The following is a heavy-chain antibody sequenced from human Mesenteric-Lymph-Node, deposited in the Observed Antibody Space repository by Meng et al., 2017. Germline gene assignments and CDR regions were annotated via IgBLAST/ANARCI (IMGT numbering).Heavy chain of an antibody. D-gene: IGHD3-22*01. V-gene: IGHV1-46*01. J-gene: IGHJ4*01. CDR3: ARYSGYYDSSGYYFDQQIDY. CDR1: GYTFTSYY. CDR2: INPSGGST. Sequence: ASVKVSCKASGYTFTSYYMHWVRQAPGQGLEWMGIINPSGGSTSYAQKFQGRVTMTRDTSTSTVYMELRSLRSDDTAVYYCARYSGYYDSSGYYFDQQIDYWGHGTQVTVSS.